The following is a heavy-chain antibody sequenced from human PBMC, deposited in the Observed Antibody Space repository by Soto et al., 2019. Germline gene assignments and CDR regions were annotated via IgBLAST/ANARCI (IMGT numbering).Heavy chain of an antibody. CDR3: ARRDRAAAGPEFDY. CDR2: IDPSDSYT. Sequence: GESLKISCKGSGYSFTSYWISWARQMPGKGLEWMGRIDPSDSYTDYSPSFQGHVTISADKSISTAYLQWSSLKASDTAIYYCARRDRAAAGPEFDYWGQGTLVTVSS. V-gene: IGHV5-10-1*01. J-gene: IGHJ4*02. CDR1: GYSFTSYW. D-gene: IGHD6-13*01.